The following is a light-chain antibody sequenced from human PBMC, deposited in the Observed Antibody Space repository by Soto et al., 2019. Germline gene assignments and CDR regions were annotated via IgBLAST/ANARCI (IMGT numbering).Light chain of an antibody. V-gene: IGKV3-20*01. CDR2: GAS. CDR3: QQYGSSPWT. Sequence: EIVLTQSPGTLSLSPGERATLSCSASQSVSSSYLAWYQQKPGQAPRLLIYGASSSATGIPDRFSGSGSGTDFTLTISRLEPEDFAVYYCQQYGSSPWTFGQGTKVEIQ. CDR1: QSVSSSY. J-gene: IGKJ1*01.